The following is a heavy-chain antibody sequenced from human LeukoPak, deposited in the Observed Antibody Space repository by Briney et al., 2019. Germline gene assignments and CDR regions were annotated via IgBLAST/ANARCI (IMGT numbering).Heavy chain of an antibody. D-gene: IGHD3-10*01. CDR1: GYTFTIYY. V-gene: IGHV1-46*01. Sequence: ASVKVSCKASGYTFTIYYIHWGRQAPGQGLEWMGLINPSGGSTNYAQKFQGRVTMTRDTSTSTVSMGLRSLRSEDTAVYFCARGPRITLIRGGQWYYYRDVPGKGTTVTMSS. CDR3: ARGPRITLIRGGQWYYYRDV. CDR2: INPSGGST. J-gene: IGHJ6*03.